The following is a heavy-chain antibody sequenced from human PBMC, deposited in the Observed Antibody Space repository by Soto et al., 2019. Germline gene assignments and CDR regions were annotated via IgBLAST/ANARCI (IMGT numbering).Heavy chain of an antibody. J-gene: IGHJ6*03. D-gene: IGHD3-16*02. CDR1: GGSINNYW. V-gene: IGHV4-59*01. CDR3: ARGVRDTPQRSYYVAV. Sequence: QGQLQESGPGLVRPSETLSLTCNVSGGSINNYWWSWIRLPPGKGLEWVGYVYYSGGTNYNPSLKSRLTISADKARNQFSLRLSSGTAADTAVYFCARGVRDTPQRSYYVAVWGKGTRLTVSS. CDR2: VYYSGGT.